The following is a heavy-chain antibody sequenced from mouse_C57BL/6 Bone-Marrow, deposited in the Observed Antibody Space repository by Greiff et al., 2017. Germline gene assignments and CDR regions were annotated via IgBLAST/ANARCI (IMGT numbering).Heavy chain of an antibody. CDR2: ISYDGSN. V-gene: IGHV3-6*01. Sequence: EVKVEESGPGLVKPSQSLSLTCSVTGYSITSGYYWNWIRQFPGNKLEWMGYISYDGSNNYNPSLKNRISITRDTSKTQFFLKLNSVTTEDTATYYWARDGSSPAWFAYWGQGTLVTVSA. D-gene: IGHD1-1*01. CDR3: ARDGSSPAWFAY. J-gene: IGHJ3*01. CDR1: GYSITSGYY.